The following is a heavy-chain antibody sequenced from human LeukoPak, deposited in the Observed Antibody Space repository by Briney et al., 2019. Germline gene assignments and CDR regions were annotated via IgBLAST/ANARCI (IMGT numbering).Heavy chain of an antibody. CDR2: ISGSGGST. D-gene: IGHD3-22*01. J-gene: IGHJ4*02. Sequence: GGSLRLSCAASGFTFSSYAMSWVRQAPGKGLEWVSAISGSGGSTYHADSVKGRFTISRDNSKNTLYLQMNSLRAEDTAVYYCSSLYYYDSSGYTIFDYWGQGTLVTVSS. CDR3: SSLYYYDSSGYTIFDY. CDR1: GFTFSSYA. V-gene: IGHV3-23*01.